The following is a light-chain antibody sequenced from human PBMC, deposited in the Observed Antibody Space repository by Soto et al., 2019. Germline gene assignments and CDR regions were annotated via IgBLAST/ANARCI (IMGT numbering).Light chain of an antibody. V-gene: IGLV1-40*01. CDR1: NSNIGSGYD. J-gene: IGLJ2*01. CDR2: GNN. CDR3: QSYDSSLSGSKV. Sequence: QSVLTQPPSVSGAPGQRVSISCAGGNSNIGSGYDVHWYQQLPGTAPKLLIYGNNNRPSGVPDRFSGSKSGTSASLAITGLQAEDVADYYCQSYDSSLSGSKVFGGGTKLTVL.